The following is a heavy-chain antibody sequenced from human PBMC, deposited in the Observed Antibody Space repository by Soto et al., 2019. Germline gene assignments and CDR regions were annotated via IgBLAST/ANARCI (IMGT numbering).Heavy chain of an antibody. D-gene: IGHD7-27*01. V-gene: IGHV3-7*03. Sequence: GGSLRLSCAASGFTLSNYWMTWVRQAPGKGLEWVANINKDGSQKNYVDSVKGRFTIARDNGQNSLSLQINSLRVEDTAVYYCVRELGLAYWGQGALLTVYS. CDR1: GFTLSNYW. CDR3: VRELGLAY. CDR2: INKDGSQK. J-gene: IGHJ4*02.